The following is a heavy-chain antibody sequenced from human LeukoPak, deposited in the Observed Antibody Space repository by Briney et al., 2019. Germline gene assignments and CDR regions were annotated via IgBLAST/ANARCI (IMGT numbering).Heavy chain of an antibody. Sequence: PSETLSLTCTVSGDSINDHYWSWIRQPPGEGLEWIAYIYSSVSTNYNPSLKSRVTISIDTSKSQFSLKLTSVTAADAGVYYCARQRCSGGSCYRVGQLYYMDVWGKGTTVTVSS. CDR3: ARQRCSGGSCYRVGQLYYMDV. J-gene: IGHJ6*03. CDR2: IYSSVST. V-gene: IGHV4-4*09. CDR1: GDSINDHY. D-gene: IGHD2-15*01.